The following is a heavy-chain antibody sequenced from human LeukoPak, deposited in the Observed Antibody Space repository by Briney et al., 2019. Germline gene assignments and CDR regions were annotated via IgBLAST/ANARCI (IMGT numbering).Heavy chain of an antibody. CDR3: ARVTGDYGDPYYYYGMDV. CDR1: GYTFTSYY. J-gene: IGHJ6*02. V-gene: IGHV1-46*01. CDR2: INPSGGST. D-gene: IGHD4-17*01. Sequence: GASVKVSCKASGYTFTSYYMHWVRQAPGQGLEWMGIINPSGGSTSYAQKFQGRVTMTRDTSTSTVYMELSSLRSEDTAVYYCARVTGDYGDPYYYYGMDVWGQGTTVTVSS.